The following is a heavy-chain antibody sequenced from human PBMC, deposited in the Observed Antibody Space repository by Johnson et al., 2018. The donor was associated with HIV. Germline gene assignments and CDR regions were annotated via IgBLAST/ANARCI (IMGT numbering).Heavy chain of an antibody. J-gene: IGHJ3*01. D-gene: IGHD1-26*01. Sequence: VQLVESGGGLVQAGGSLRLSCAASGFTFSSHWIHWVRQVPGTGLVWVSHINGDGSHTNYAHSVRGRFAISRYNAKNTLYRQMSSLRAEDTAMYYCVKGGGSYYREAFDVWGQGTMVTVSS. CDR3: VKGGGSYYREAFDV. V-gene: IGHV3-74*02. CDR1: GFTFSSHW. CDR2: INGDGSHT.